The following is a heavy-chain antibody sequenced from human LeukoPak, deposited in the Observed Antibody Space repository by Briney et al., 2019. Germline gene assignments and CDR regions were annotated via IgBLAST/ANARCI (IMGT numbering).Heavy chain of an antibody. CDR2: ISAYNGNT. J-gene: IGHJ4*02. CDR3: ARDLGITMVRGVIGNDF. CDR1: GYTFTSYG. D-gene: IGHD3-10*01. V-gene: IGHV1-18*01. Sequence: ASVKVSCKASGYTFTSYGISWVRQAPGQGLEWMGWISAYNGNTNYAQKLQGRVTMTTDTSTSTAYMELRSLRSDDTAVYYCARDLGITMVRGVIGNDFWGQGTLVTVSS.